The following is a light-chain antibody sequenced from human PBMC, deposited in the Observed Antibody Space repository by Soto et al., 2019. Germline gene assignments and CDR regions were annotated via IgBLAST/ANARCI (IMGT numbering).Light chain of an antibody. V-gene: IGLV2-14*01. CDR2: EVS. CDR1: SSDVGGYNY. J-gene: IGLJ1*01. CDR3: SSYTXSXXXV. Sequence: QSALTQPASVSGSPGQSITISCTGTSSDVGGYNYVSWYQQHPGKAPKLMIYEVSNRPSGVSNRFSGSKSGNTASLTISGLQAEDEADYYCSSYTXSXXXVFGTGX.